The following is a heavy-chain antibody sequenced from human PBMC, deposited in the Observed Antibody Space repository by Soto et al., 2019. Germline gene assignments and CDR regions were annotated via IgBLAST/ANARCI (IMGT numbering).Heavy chain of an antibody. CDR3: ARDHHSYYDTSGYYPYFDF. J-gene: IGHJ4*02. V-gene: IGHV4-61*01. Sequence: SETLSLTCTVSGGSVNTAPYHWSWIRQSPRNGLEWIGNIYYTGSTNYNPSFESRVAISLDTSNNQFSLRLTSLTAADPAVYFCARDHHSYYDTSGYYPYFDFWGQGTLVTVSS. CDR2: IYYTGST. CDR1: GGSVNTAPYH. D-gene: IGHD3-22*01.